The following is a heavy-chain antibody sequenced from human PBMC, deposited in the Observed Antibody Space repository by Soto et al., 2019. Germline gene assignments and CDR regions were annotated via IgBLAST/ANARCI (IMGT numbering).Heavy chain of an antibody. CDR1: GGSISSGGYY. Sequence: QVQLQESGPGLVKASQTLSLTCTVSGGSISSGGYYWSWIRQHPGKGLEWIGYIYNSGSTYYNPSLKSRVTISADTSKNKFPLKLTSGTAGNTAVYYGARAPAPWGKGPLVTVSS. J-gene: IGHJ5*02. CDR2: IYNSGST. V-gene: IGHV4-31*03. CDR3: ARAPAP.